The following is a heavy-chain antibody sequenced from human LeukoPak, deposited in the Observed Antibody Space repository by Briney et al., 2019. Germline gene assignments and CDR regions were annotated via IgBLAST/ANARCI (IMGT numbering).Heavy chain of an antibody. J-gene: IGHJ6*03. Sequence: ASVKVSCKASGGTFSTYAISWVRQAPGQGLEWMGGIIPMFGTANYAQKFQGRVTITADEPTNTAHMELSSLRSEDTAVYYCARDPCSTSCYRGGYYYYYMDVWGKGTTVTVSS. CDR3: ARDPCSTSCYRGGYYYYYMDV. CDR1: GGTFSTYA. CDR2: IIPMFGTA. V-gene: IGHV1-69*13. D-gene: IGHD2-2*02.